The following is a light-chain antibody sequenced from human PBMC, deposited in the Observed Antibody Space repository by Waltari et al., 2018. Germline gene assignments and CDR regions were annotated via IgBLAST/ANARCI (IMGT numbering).Light chain of an antibody. Sequence: QSVLTQPPPASGNPGQTVTISCSGGNSHLRSHSVDWYPQFPGTAPKLLIYGRNRRPSGVPDRFSGSKSGTSASLAISGLRSEDEADYYCATWDESLNGVVIGGGTKLSVL. J-gene: IGLJ3*02. CDR1: NSHLRSHS. V-gene: IGLV1-47*01. CDR3: ATWDESLNGVV. CDR2: GRN.